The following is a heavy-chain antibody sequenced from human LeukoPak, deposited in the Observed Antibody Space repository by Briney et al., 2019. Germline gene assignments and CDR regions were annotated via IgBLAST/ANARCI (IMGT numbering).Heavy chain of an antibody. CDR2: INYSGTT. V-gene: IGHV4-39*01. CDR3: ARLSDF. J-gene: IGHJ4*02. CDR1: GGSISSSSSY. Sequence: PSETLSLTCTVSGGSISSSSSYRGWIRQPPGKGLEWIASINYSGTTYYNPSLNSRATISVDTSKTHFSLRLSSITAADTAVYYCARLSDFWGQGILVTVSS.